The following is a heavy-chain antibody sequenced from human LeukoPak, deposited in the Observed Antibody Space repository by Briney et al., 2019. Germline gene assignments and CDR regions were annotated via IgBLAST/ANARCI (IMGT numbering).Heavy chain of an antibody. Sequence: GGCLRLSCAASGFTFSGSAMHWVRQASGKGLEWVGRIRSKANSYATAYAASVKGRFTISRDDSKNTAYLQMNSLKTEDTAVYYCTSYDSSGYDHDAFDIWGQGTMVTVSS. J-gene: IGHJ3*02. CDR3: TSYDSSGYDHDAFDI. V-gene: IGHV3-73*01. CDR2: IRSKANSYAT. D-gene: IGHD3-22*01. CDR1: GFTFSGSA.